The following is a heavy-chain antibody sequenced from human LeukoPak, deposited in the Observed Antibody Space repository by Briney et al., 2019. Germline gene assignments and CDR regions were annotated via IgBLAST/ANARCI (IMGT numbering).Heavy chain of an antibody. CDR3: AKVRIVLEWYSSSWYGGGWFDP. Sequence: PGGSLSLSCAASGFTFSSYAMSWVRQPPGKGLEWASAISGSGGSTYYADSVKGRFTISRDNSKNTLYLQMNSLRAEDTAVYYCAKVRIVLEWYSSSWYGGGWFDPWGQGTLVTVSS. D-gene: IGHD6-13*01. V-gene: IGHV3-23*01. J-gene: IGHJ5*02. CDR1: GFTFSSYA. CDR2: ISGSGGST.